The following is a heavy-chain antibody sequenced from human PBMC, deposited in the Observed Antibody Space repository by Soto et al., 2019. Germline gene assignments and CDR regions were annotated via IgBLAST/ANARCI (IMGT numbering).Heavy chain of an antibody. CDR1: GGTFSSYA. CDR2: IIPIFGTA. V-gene: IGHV1-69*13. Sequence: SVKVSCKASGGTFSSYAISWVRQAPGQGLEWMGGIIPIFGTANYARKFQGRVTITADESTSTAYMELSSLRSEDTAVYYCAREGSGWYEAFDIWGQGTMVTVSS. J-gene: IGHJ3*02. D-gene: IGHD6-19*01. CDR3: AREGSGWYEAFDI.